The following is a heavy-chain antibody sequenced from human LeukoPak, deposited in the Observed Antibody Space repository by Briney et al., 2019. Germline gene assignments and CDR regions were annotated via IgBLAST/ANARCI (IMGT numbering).Heavy chain of an antibody. D-gene: IGHD7-27*01. CDR1: GGSISSYY. CDR2: IYYSGST. Sequence: SETLSLTCTVSGGSISSYYWSWIRQPPGKGLEWIGYIYYSGSTNYNPSLKSRVTISVDTSKNQFSPKLSSVTAADTAVYYCARHTGGWGSFDYWGQGTLVTVS. J-gene: IGHJ4*02. V-gene: IGHV4-59*08. CDR3: ARHTGGWGSFDY.